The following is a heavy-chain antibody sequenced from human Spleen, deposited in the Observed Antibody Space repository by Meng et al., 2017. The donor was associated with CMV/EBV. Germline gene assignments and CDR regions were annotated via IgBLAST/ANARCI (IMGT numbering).Heavy chain of an antibody. CDR1: GGSISSSGYC. V-gene: IGHV4-39*02. CDR3: ARSKEAAGNNWFDP. D-gene: IGHD2-15*01. Sequence: SETLSLTCTVSGGSISSSGYCWGWIRQPPGKGLEWIGIIYYSGSTYYNPSLKSRVTISLDTSKNHFSLRLSSVTAADTALYYCARSKEAAGNNWFDPWGQGTLVTVSS. J-gene: IGHJ5*02. CDR2: IYYSGST.